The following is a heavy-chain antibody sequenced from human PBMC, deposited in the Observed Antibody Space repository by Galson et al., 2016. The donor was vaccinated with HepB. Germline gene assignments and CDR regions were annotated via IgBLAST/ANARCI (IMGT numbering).Heavy chain of an antibody. Sequence: SETLSLTCAVYGGSFSGHYWTWIRQPPGKGLEWIGDIHHSGNTNYNPSLKSRLTISIDTSRSQFSLKLSSVTAADTAVYSGASHTDDILVVPAATSLVGACDIWGQRTMFTVSS. V-gene: IGHV4-34*01. D-gene: IGHD2-2*01. J-gene: IGHJ3*02. CDR1: GGSFSGHY. CDR2: IHHSGNT. CDR3: ASHTDDILVVPAATSLVGACDI.